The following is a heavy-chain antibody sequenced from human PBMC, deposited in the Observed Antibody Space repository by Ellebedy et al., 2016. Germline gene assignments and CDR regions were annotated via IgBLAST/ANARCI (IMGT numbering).Heavy chain of an antibody. CDR2: IYPGDSDT. Sequence: GESLKISCKGSGYSFTSYWIGWVRQMPGKGLEWMGIIYPGDSDTRYSPSFQGQVTISADKSINTAYLQWSSLKASDTDMYYCARRGQDSSGYYFGNFDYWGQGTLVTVSS. J-gene: IGHJ4*02. V-gene: IGHV5-51*01. D-gene: IGHD3-22*01. CDR1: GYSFTSYW. CDR3: ARRGQDSSGYYFGNFDY.